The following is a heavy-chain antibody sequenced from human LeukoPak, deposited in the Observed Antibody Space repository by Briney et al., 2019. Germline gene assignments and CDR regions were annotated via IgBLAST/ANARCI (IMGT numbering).Heavy chain of an antibody. CDR1: GYSFTSYW. Sequence: GESLKISCKGSGYSFTSYWIGWVRQKPGKGLEWMGRIYAGDSDTRYSPSFQGQVTISADRSISTAYLQWSSLKAPDTAMYYCARIAVAGTDRQYYFDYWGQGTLVTVSS. CDR2: IYAGDSDT. D-gene: IGHD6-19*01. V-gene: IGHV5-51*01. CDR3: ARIAVAGTDRQYYFDY. J-gene: IGHJ4*02.